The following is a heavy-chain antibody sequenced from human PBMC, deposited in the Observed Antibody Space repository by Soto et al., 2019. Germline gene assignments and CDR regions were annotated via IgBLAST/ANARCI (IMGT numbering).Heavy chain of an antibody. CDR1: GASVSSGRYY. D-gene: IGHD4-17*01. CDR2: ISYSGST. J-gene: IGHJ4*02. CDR3: AREDYLRGLDY. V-gene: IGHV4-31*03. Sequence: SSETLSLTCTVSGASVSSGRYYWSWIRQHPGKGLEWIGYISYSGSTYYNPSLKSRVIISVDTSKNQSSLKLNSVTAADTAVYYCAREDYLRGLDYWGQGTLVTVSS.